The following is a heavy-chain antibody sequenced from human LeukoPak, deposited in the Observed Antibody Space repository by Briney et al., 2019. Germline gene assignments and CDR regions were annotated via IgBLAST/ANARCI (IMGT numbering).Heavy chain of an antibody. D-gene: IGHD3-22*01. CDR1: GYTFTGYY. CDR2: INPNSGGT. Sequence: ASVKVSCKASGYTFTGYYMHWVRQAPGQGLEWMGWINPNSGGTNYAQKFQGRVTITADKSTSTAYMELSSLRSKDTAVYYCGSGYYYVHYYYYMDVWGKGTTVTVSS. CDR3: GSGYYYVHYYYYMDV. V-gene: IGHV1-2*02. J-gene: IGHJ6*03.